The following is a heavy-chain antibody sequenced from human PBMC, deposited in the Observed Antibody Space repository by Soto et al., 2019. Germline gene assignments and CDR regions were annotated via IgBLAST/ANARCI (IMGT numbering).Heavy chain of an antibody. Sequence: DVQVEESGGGLVKPGGSLRLACNFSFSMYSMDWVRQAPGKGLEWVASISSGSDNVKYVDSAKGRFTISRDNTKNSVSLQMSSLIIEDTAMYYCTRDQGGSYDSWFDPWGRGTLGTVSS. CDR2: ISSGSDNV. V-gene: IGHV3-21*06. D-gene: IGHD1-26*01. CDR3: TRDQGGSYDSWFDP. CDR1: FSMYS. J-gene: IGHJ5*02.